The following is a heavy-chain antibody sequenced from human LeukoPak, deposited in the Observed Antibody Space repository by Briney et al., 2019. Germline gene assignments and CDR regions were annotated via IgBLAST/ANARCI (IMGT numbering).Heavy chain of an antibody. D-gene: IGHD2-2*01. V-gene: IGHV1-18*01. CDR1: GYAFTNYA. CDR2: ISVYNGNT. J-gene: IGHJ4*02. CDR3: ARGYCSSATCRHFDY. Sequence: ASVKVSCKASGYAFTNYAISWVRQAPGQGLEWMGWISVYNGNTNYAQKLQGRVTMTADTSTTTAYMVLRGLRSDDTAVYYCARGYCSSATCRHFDYWGQGALVTVSS.